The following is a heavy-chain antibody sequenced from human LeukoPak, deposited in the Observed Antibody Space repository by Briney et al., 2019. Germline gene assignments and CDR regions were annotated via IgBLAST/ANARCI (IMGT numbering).Heavy chain of an antibody. V-gene: IGHV1-46*01. CDR2: LTPGDGYT. CDR3: ARDFEWATDY. J-gene: IGHJ4*02. CDR1: GYTFTGYY. D-gene: IGHD3-9*01. Sequence: GASVKVSCKASGYTFTGYYMHWVRQAPGQGLEWMGILTPGDGYTNHAQRFQGRVTMTRDLSTSTVYMELSSLTSEDTAMYYCARDFEWATDYWGQGSLVTVSS.